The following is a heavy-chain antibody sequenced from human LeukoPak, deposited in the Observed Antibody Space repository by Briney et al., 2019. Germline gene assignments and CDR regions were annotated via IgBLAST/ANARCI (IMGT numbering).Heavy chain of an antibody. CDR3: AKDGSSGWYPYYFDY. CDR2: IRYDGSNK. Sequence: GGSLRLSCAASGFTFSSYGMHWVRQAPSKGLEWVEFIRYDGSNKYYADSVKGRFTISRDNSKNTLYLQMNSLRAEDTAVYYCAKDGSSGWYPYYFDYWGQGTLVTVSS. D-gene: IGHD6-19*01. J-gene: IGHJ4*02. CDR1: GFTFSSYG. V-gene: IGHV3-30*02.